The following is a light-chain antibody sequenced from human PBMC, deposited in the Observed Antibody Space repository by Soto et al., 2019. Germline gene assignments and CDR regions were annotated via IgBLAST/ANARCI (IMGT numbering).Light chain of an antibody. CDR3: ASSDNNLSGYV. J-gene: IGLJ1*01. CDR1: TSNIGKTF. CDR2: RNT. V-gene: IGLV1-47*01. Sequence: QSVLTQPPSASGTPGQTVNISCSGSTSNIGKTFVYWYQHFPGAAPKLLIYRNTLRPSGVPDRFSAYKSGTSTSLAISGLRSEDEADYYCASSDNNLSGYVVGTGAKV.